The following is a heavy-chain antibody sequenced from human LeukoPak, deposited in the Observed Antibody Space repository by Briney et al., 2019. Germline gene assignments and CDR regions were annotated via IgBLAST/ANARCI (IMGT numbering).Heavy chain of an antibody. V-gene: IGHV1-69*05. CDR1: GGTFSSYA. D-gene: IGHD5-18*01. CDR2: IIPIFGTA. CDR3: ASPPVDTARVTAPEYFQH. J-gene: IGHJ1*01. Sequence: SVKVSCKASGGTFSSYAISWVRQAPGQGLEWMGGIIPIFGTANYAQKFQGRVTITTDESTSTAYMELSSLRSEDTAVYYCASPPVDTARVTAPEYFQHWGQGTLVTVSS.